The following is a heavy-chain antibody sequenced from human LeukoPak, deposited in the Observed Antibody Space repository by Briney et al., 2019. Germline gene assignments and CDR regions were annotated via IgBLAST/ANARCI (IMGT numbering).Heavy chain of an antibody. Sequence: GASVKVSCKAFGYTLTGYYIHWVRQAPGQGLEWMGWINPSSGDTNYAQKFQGRVTMTRDTSISTTYMELRRLTSDDTAVYYCARGLAVATLWGQGTLVTVSS. CDR1: GYTLTGYY. CDR2: INPSSGDT. V-gene: IGHV1-2*02. J-gene: IGHJ4*02. CDR3: ARGLAVATL. D-gene: IGHD6-19*01.